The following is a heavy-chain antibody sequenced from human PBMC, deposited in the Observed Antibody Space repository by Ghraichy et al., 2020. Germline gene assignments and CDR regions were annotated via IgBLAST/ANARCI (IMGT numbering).Heavy chain of an antibody. CDR3: ARGPVYCSGGSCYSSSGRLEAFDI. D-gene: IGHD2-15*01. Sequence: SQTLSLTCAVYGGSLNGYDWSWIRQPPGKGLEWIGEINHSGSTNYNPSLKSRVTISVDTSKNQFSLKLSSVTAADTAVYYCARGPVYCSGGSCYSSSGRLEAFDIWGQGTMVTVSS. V-gene: IGHV4-34*01. J-gene: IGHJ3*02. CDR2: INHSGST. CDR1: GGSLNGYD.